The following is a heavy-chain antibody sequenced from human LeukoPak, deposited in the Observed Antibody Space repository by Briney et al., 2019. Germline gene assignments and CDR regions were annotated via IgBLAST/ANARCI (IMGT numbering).Heavy chain of an antibody. CDR3: TRHSDRRSDSGYVDY. J-gene: IGHJ4*02. CDR2: IRSKANSYAT. V-gene: IGHV3-73*01. D-gene: IGHD1-26*01. CDR1: GFTFSGSA. Sequence: GGSLKLSCAASGFTFSGSAMHWVRQAFGKGLEWVGRIRSKANSYATAYAASVKGRFTISRDHSKNTAYLQMNSLKTEDTAVYYCTRHSDRRSDSGYVDYWGQGTLVTVSS.